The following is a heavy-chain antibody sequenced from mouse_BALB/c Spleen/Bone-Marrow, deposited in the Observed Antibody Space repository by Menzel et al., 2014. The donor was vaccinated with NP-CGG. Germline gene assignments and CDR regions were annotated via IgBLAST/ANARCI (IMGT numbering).Heavy chain of an antibody. D-gene: IGHD1-1*01. CDR3: ARRAYGSYGFPY. V-gene: IGHV1-7*01. CDR1: GYTFTSYW. J-gene: IGHJ3*01. Sequence: VQLQESGAELAKPGALVKMSCKASGYTFTSYWMHWVKQRPGQGLEWIGYINPSTGYTEYNQNFKDKATLTADKSSSTAYMQLSSLTSEGSAVYYCARRAYGSYGFPYWGQGTLVTVSA. CDR2: INPSTGYT.